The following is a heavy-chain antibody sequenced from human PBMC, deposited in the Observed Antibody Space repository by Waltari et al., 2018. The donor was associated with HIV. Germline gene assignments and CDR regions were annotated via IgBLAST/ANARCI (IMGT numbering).Heavy chain of an antibody. CDR1: GFTFRRYA. V-gene: IGHV3-30-3*01. D-gene: IGHD5-12*01. J-gene: IGHJ4*02. CDR3: ARGGGYSSSYYFDY. Sequence: QVQLVESGGGVVQPGRSLRPSCPASGFTFRRYAMHWVRQAPGKGLEWVAVISYDGSNKYYADSVKGRFTISRDNSKNTLYLQMNSLRAEDTAVYYCARGGGYSSSYYFDYWGQGTLVTVSS. CDR2: ISYDGSNK.